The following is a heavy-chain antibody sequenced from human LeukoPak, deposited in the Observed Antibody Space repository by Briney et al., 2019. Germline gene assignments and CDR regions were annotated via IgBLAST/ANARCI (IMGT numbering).Heavy chain of an antibody. Sequence: SETLSLTCTVSGDSIRNYYWNWIRQPPGKGLEWIGYVYHSGNTNYNPSLKSRLTMSIDTSTNQFSLKLSSVTTADTAVYYRARATYGSGSYYVVNFDSWGQGNLVTVSS. J-gene: IGHJ5*01. CDR2: VYHSGNT. CDR1: GDSIRNYY. CDR3: ARATYGSGSYYVVNFDS. V-gene: IGHV4-59*01. D-gene: IGHD3-10*01.